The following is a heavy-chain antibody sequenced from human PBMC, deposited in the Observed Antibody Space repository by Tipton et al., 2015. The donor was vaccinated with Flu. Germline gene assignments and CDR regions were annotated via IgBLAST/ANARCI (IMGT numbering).Heavy chain of an antibody. CDR1: SGSLSGYY. D-gene: IGHD6-19*01. CDR3: ARGQGNSGWRYFDY. CDR2: IYTSGNT. V-gene: IGHV4-4*07. J-gene: IGHJ4*02. Sequence: TLSLTCNVSSGSLSGYYWSWIRQPAGKGLEWIGRIYTSGNTNYSPSLKSRVTMSVDTSKNQFSLKLSSMTAADTAVYYCARGQGNSGWRYFDYWGQGTLVTASS.